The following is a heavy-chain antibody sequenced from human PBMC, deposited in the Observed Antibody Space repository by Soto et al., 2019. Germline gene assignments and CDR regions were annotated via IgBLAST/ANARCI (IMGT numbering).Heavy chain of an antibody. CDR2: IYYSGST. V-gene: IGHV4-59*01. Sequence: SETLSLTCTVSGGSISSYYWSWIRQPPGKGLEWIGYIYYSGSTNYNPSLKSRVTISVDTSKNQFSLKLSSVTAADTAVYYCARRIPTAGLFDYWGQGTLVTVSS. CDR1: GGSISSYY. CDR3: ARRIPTAGLFDY. J-gene: IGHJ4*02. D-gene: IGHD6-13*01.